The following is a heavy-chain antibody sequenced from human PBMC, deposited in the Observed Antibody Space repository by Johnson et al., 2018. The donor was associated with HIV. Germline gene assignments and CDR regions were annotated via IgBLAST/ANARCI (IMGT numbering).Heavy chain of an antibody. V-gene: IGHV3-49*04. J-gene: IGHJ3*02. CDR2: IRSKAYGGTT. CDR3: SKSGYEREHAFDI. D-gene: IGHD5-12*01. Sequence: VQLVESGGGLVQPGRSLRLSCTASGFTFGDHAMSWVRQAPGKGLEWVGFIRSKAYGGTTEYAASVKGRFTISRDDSKSIAYLQMNSLKTEDTAVYYCSKSGYEREHAFDIWCQGTMVTVSS. CDR1: GFTFGDHA.